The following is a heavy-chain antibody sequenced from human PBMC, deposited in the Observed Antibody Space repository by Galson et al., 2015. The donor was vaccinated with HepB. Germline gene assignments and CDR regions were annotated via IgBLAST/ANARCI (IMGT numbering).Heavy chain of an antibody. CDR2: IIPIFGTA. J-gene: IGHJ6*03. D-gene: IGHD2-2*02. CDR3: ARENVVVVPAAIMEYYYYYMDV. Sequence: WVRQAPGQGLEWMGGIIPIFGTANYAQKFQGRVTITADESTSTAYMELSSLRSEDTAVYYCARENVVVVPAAIMEYYYYYMDVWGEGTTVTVSS. V-gene: IGHV1-69*01.